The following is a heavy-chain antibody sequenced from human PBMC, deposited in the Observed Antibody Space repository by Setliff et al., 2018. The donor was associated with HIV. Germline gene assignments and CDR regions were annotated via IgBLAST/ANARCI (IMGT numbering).Heavy chain of an antibody. V-gene: IGHV4-38-2*02. CDR3: ARGIDNFWSGYVR. CDR2: IYYGGNT. CDR1: GYSISSGYH. D-gene: IGHD3-3*01. J-gene: IGHJ4*02. Sequence: SETLSLTCTVSGYSISSGYHWSWIRQPPGRGLEWIGYIYYGGNTYYNPSLKSRVVISVDTSKNQFSLKLSSVTPADTAVYYCARGIDNFWSGYVRWGQGTLVTVSS.